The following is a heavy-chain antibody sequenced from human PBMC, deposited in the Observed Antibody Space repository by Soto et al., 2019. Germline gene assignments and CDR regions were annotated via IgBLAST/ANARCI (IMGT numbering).Heavy chain of an antibody. CDR2: NNLNSGGP. J-gene: IGHJ4*02. CDR3: ARAGAPQTDFDY. CDR1: GYSFTDYY. Sequence: ASVKVSCKASGYSFTDYYMHWVRQAPGQGLEWMGWNNLNSGGPNYAQKFQGRVIMARDTSISTSYMELSRLRSDDTAVYYCARAGAPQTDFDYWGQGTLVTVSS. V-gene: IGHV1-2*02.